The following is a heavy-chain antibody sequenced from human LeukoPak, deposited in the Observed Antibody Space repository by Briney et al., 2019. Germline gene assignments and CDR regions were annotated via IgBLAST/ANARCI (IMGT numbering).Heavy chain of an antibody. CDR3: ARGRPFDY. V-gene: IGHV1-46*01. Sequence: ASVKVSCKASGYTFTSYYVVWVRQAPGQGLEWMGIINPNGGSTTYAQKFQGRVTMTRDTSTSTVYTELSSLRSDDTAVYYCARGRPFDYCGQGTLVTVSS. CDR1: GYTFTSYY. CDR2: INPNGGST. J-gene: IGHJ4*02.